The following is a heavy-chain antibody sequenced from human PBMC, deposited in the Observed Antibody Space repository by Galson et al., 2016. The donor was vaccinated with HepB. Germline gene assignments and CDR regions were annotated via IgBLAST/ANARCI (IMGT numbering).Heavy chain of an antibody. V-gene: IGHV3-30*03. D-gene: IGHD5-24*01. J-gene: IGHJ4*02. CDR2: ISDDGSQT. Sequence: SLRLSCAASGFTFSNCAMSWVRQAPGKGLESVAVISDDGSQTHYAGSAKGRFTISRDNSKNTLYLQMNSLIIEDTAVYYCARDRGDGYNQIDYWGQGTLVTVSS. CDR3: ARDRGDGYNQIDY. CDR1: GFTFSNCA.